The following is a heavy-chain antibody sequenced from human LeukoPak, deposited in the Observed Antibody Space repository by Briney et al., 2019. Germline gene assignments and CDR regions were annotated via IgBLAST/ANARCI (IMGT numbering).Heavy chain of an antibody. CDR3: ARAGNYYYYYYMDV. V-gene: IGHV1-2*02. Sequence: ASVTVSFKASGYTFTGYYMHWVGQAPGQGREGMGWINPNSGGTNYAQKFQGRVTMTRDTSISTAYMELSRLRSDDTAVYYCARAGNYYYYYYMDVWGKGTTVTISS. CDR2: INPNSGGT. J-gene: IGHJ6*03. CDR1: GYTFTGYY.